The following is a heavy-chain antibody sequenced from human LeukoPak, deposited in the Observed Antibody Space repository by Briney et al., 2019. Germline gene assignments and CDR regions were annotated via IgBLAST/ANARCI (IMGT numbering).Heavy chain of an antibody. CDR1: GFTFSSYG. V-gene: IGHV3-33*06. Sequence: GGSLRLSCAASGFTFSSYGMHWVRQAPGKGLEWVAVIWYDGSNKYYADSVKGRFTISRDNSKDTLYLQMNSLRAEDTAVYYCAKDFRPFCSGGSCYSVDYWGQGTLVTVSS. CDR2: IWYDGSNK. D-gene: IGHD2-15*01. J-gene: IGHJ4*02. CDR3: AKDFRPFCSGGSCYSVDY.